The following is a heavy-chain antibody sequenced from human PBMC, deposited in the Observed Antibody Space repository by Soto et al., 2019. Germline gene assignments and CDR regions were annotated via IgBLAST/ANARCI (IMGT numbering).Heavy chain of an antibody. V-gene: IGHV3-21*01. D-gene: IGHD3-10*01. Sequence: EVQLVESGGGLVKPGGSLRLSCAASGFTFSNYNMNWVRQAPGKGLEWVSSITSTSSYIYQADSVKGRFTVSRDNAKNSLYLQLNSLRAEDTAVYYCATDDGFSDYWGQGTLVTGSS. CDR3: ATDDGFSDY. CDR1: GFTFSNYN. J-gene: IGHJ4*02. CDR2: ITSTSSYI.